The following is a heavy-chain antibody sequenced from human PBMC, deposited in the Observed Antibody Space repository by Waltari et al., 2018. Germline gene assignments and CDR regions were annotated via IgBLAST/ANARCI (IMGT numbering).Heavy chain of an antibody. CDR3: ARSVWFGELHYFDY. D-gene: IGHD3-10*01. V-gene: IGHV5-51*01. Sequence: EVQLVQSGAEVKKPGESLTIPCKGSGYSFTSYWIGLVRQMPGKGLELMGIIYPGDSETRYSPSFQGQVTISADKSISTAYLQWSSLKASDTAMYYCARSVWFGELHYFDYWGQGTLVTVSS. CDR1: GYSFTSYW. CDR2: IYPGDSET. J-gene: IGHJ4*02.